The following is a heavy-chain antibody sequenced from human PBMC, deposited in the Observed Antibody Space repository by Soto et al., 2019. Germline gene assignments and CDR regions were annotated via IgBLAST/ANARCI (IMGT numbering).Heavy chain of an antibody. V-gene: IGHV2-5*02. D-gene: IGHD3-9*01. J-gene: IGHJ5*02. CDR3: ALPHRLDILTGYYLNWFDP. Sequence: SGPTLVNPTQPLTLTCTFSGFSLSTSGVGVGWIRQPPGKALEWLALIYWDDDKRYSPSLKSRLTITKDTYKNQVVHTMTNMDPVDTARDYCALPHRLDILTGYYLNWFDPWGQGTLVTVSS. CDR1: GFSLSTSGVG. CDR2: IYWDDDK.